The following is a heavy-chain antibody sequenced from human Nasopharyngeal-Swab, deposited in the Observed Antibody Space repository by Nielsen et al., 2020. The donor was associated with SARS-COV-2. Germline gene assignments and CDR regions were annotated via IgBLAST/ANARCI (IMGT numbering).Heavy chain of an antibody. V-gene: IGHV3-11*05. CDR3: ARDVGGFDY. CDR1: GFTFSDYY. J-gene: IGHJ4*02. CDR2: ISSSSSYT. D-gene: IGHD3-16*01. Sequence: GSLKISCAASGFTFSDYYMSWIRQAPGKGLEWVSYISSSSSYTNYADSVKGRFTISRDNAKNSLYLQMNSLRAEDTAVYYCARDVGGFDYWGQGTLVTVSS.